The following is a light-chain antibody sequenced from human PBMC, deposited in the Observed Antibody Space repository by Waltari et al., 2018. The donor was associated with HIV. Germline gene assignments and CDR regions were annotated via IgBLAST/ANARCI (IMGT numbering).Light chain of an antibody. V-gene: IGLV1-51*01. CDR3: GTWSRSFRGAV. CDR1: TSNIGDAF. CDR2: DNH. Sequence: QSVLPQPPSVSAAPGQRVTISCSTSTSNIGDAFVSWYQLLPGAAPKLVIYDNHNRPSGIPDRFSGSKSGTSATLAITGLQTGDEGVYFCGTWSRSFRGAVFGAGTKLTVL. J-gene: IGLJ2*01.